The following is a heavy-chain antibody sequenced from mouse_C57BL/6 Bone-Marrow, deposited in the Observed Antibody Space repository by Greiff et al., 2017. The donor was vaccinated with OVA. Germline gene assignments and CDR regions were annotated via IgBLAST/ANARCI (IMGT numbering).Heavy chain of an antibody. CDR2: IHPNSGST. CDR1: GYTFTSYW. CDR3: ARDGNYGFAY. Sequence: VQLQQPGAELVQPGASVKLSCKASGYTFTSYWMHWVKQRPGQGLEWIGMIHPNSGSTNYTEKFKSKATLTVDKTSSTAYMQLDSLTSEDSAVYYCARDGNYGFAYWGQGTLVTVSA. D-gene: IGHD2-1*01. V-gene: IGHV1-64*01. J-gene: IGHJ3*01.